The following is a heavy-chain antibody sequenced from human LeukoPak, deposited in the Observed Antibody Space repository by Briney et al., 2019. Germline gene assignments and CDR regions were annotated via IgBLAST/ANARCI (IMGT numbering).Heavy chain of an antibody. D-gene: IGHD5-12*01. J-gene: IGHJ4*02. CDR1: GVSISSYY. CDR3: ARSRAYDYHFDN. V-gene: IGHV4-59*01. CDR2: IFYSGST. Sequence: SETLSLTCTVPGVSISSYYWSWIRQSPGKGLEWIGYIFYSGSTNYNPSLKSRVTISVDTSKNQFSLKLTSVTAADTAVYYCARSRAYDYHFDNWGQGTLVTVSS.